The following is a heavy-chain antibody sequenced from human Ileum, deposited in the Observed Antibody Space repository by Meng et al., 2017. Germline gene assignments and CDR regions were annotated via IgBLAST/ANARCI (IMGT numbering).Heavy chain of an antibody. D-gene: IGHD2-2*01. Sequence: QVQLQESGPGLVKPSQTRSLTCTGSGGSLSRAGYYWSWIRQHPAKGLEWIGYIHSTGSTSYNPSLESRTSTSIDTSNNQFSLKVTSVTAADTAVYYCARGVSAAGLFDNWGPGTLVTVSS. CDR2: IHSTGST. V-gene: IGHV4-31*03. J-gene: IGHJ4*02. CDR1: GGSLSRAGYY. CDR3: ARGVSAAGLFDN.